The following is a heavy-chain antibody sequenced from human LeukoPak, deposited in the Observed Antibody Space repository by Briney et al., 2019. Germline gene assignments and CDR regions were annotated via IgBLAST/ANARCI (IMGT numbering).Heavy chain of an antibody. J-gene: IGHJ4*02. CDR1: GYSISSGYY. CDR3: AGRGEYSYGYGFDY. V-gene: IGHV4-38-2*02. D-gene: IGHD5-18*01. CDR2: IYHSGRT. Sequence: KPSETLSLTCTVSGYSISSGYYWGWIRQPPGKGLEWIGSIYHSGRTFYNPSLKSRVTISVDTSKNQFSLKLSSVTAADTAVYYCAGRGEYSYGYGFDYWGQGTLVTVSS.